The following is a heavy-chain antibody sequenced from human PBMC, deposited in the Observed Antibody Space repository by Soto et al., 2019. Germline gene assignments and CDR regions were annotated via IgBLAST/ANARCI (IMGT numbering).Heavy chain of an antibody. CDR2: ISSSSSTI. V-gene: IGHV3-48*02. Sequence: GGSLRLSCAASGFTFSSYSMNWVRQAPGKGLEWVSYISSSSSTIYYADSVKGRFTISRDNAKNSLYLQMNSLRDEDTAVYYCARDVLRFLEWFRTQYYYYGMDVWGQGTTVTVSS. CDR1: GFTFSSYS. J-gene: IGHJ6*02. D-gene: IGHD3-3*01. CDR3: ARDVLRFLEWFRTQYYYYGMDV.